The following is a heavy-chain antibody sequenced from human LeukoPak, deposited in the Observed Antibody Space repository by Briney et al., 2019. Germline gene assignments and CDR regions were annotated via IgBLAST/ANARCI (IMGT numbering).Heavy chain of an antibody. J-gene: IGHJ3*02. CDR3: ARATGIAVAGTLGWAFDI. V-gene: IGHV4-59*01. Sequence: PSETLSLTCIVSGGSISSYYWSWIRQPPGKGLEWIGYIYYSGSTNYNPSLKSRVTISVDTSKNQFSLKLSSVTAADTAVYYCARATGIAVAGTLGWAFDIWGQGTMVTVSS. CDR1: GGSISSYY. CDR2: IYYSGST. D-gene: IGHD6-19*01.